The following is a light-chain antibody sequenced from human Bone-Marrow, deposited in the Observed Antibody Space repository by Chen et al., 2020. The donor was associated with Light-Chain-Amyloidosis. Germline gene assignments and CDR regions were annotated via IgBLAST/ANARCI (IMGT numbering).Light chain of an antibody. CDR1: QSVSSY. Sequence: EIVLTQSPATLSLSPGERATLSCRASQSVSSYLAWYQQKPGQAPRLLIYDASNRATGSPARFSGSRSGTDFTLTISRLEPGDVAVYSCQQRSTLTFGGGTKVEIK. J-gene: IGKJ4*01. CDR2: DAS. V-gene: IGKV3-11*01. CDR3: QQRSTLT.